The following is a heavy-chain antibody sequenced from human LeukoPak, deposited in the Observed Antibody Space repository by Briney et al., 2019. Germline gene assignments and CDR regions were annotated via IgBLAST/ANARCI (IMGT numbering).Heavy chain of an antibody. J-gene: IGHJ3*02. Sequence: SETLSLTCAVSGDSFSSHYWSWIRQSPGTGLEWIGYISHIGRTNYNPALKSRVTISIDTSKNQFSLKLRSVTAADTAVYYCARDLVTVTKGFDIWGQGTMVSVSS. CDR3: ARDLVTVTKGFDI. CDR1: GDSFSSHY. D-gene: IGHD4-17*01. CDR2: ISHIGRT. V-gene: IGHV4-59*11.